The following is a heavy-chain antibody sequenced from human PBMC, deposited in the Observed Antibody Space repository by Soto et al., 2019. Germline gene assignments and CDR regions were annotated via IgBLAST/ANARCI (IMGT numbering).Heavy chain of an antibody. Sequence: EVQLAESGGGLVQPGGSLRLSCVASGFTFSRHYMTWVRQAPGKGLESVAKIKPDGSESYYVDSVRGRFTFSRDNAKKSLSLQMNSRRDEDTAVYYCAIEEWWRVEFWGQGTLVTVSS. CDR1: GFTFSRHY. CDR3: AIEEWWRVEF. J-gene: IGHJ4*02. D-gene: IGHD2-15*01. CDR2: IKPDGSES. V-gene: IGHV3-7*01.